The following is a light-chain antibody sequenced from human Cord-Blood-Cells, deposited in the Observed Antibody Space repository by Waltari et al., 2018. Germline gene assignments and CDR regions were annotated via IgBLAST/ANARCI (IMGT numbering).Light chain of an antibody. Sequence: QSVLTQPPSASGTPGPRVTISCSGTSSTIGSNTVNWYQQRPGTAPKPLIYTNNRRPSGVPDRFSGSKSGTSASLAISGLQSEDEADYYCAAWDDSLNGPVFGGGTKLTVL. CDR2: TNN. J-gene: IGLJ2*01. CDR3: AAWDDSLNGPV. CDR1: SSTIGSNT. V-gene: IGLV1-44*01.